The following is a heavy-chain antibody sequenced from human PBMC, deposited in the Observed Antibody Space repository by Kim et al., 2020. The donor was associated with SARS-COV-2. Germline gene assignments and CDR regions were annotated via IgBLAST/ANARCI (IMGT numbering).Heavy chain of an antibody. V-gene: IGHV6-1*01. CDR3: ARGVGKGSSSSDFDY. D-gene: IGHD6-6*01. Sequence: VAVKGRIPINPDTSQNQFSLQLNSVTPEDTAVYYCARGVGKGSSSSDFDYWGQGTLVTVSS. J-gene: IGHJ4*02.